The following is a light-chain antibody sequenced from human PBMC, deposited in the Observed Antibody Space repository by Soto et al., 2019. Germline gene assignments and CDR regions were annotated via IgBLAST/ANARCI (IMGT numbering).Light chain of an antibody. V-gene: IGKV1-8*01. CDR1: QDISTS. CDR2: SAS. Sequence: AIRMTQSPSSFSASTGDRATITCRASQDISTSLAWYQQKPGKAPKLLIYSASSLQSGVPANFSGSGSGTDFTLTISLLQSEDFATYYCQQYYSYPYTFGQGTKVEIK. CDR3: QQYYSYPYT. J-gene: IGKJ2*01.